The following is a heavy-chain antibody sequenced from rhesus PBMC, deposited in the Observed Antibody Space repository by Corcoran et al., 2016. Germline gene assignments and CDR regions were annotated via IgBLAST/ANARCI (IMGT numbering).Heavy chain of an antibody. CDR1: DGSISSNY. CDR2: IYGGGGST. J-gene: IGHJ5-1*01. Sequence: QVQLPESGPGLVKPSETLSLTGAVSDGSISSNYWSGTRQAPGKGLEWGGRIYGGGGSTDYNPALKSRVTMSTDTSKNQFSLKLSSVTAADTAVYDCERPRSWSDSNRFDVWGPGVLVTVSS. D-gene: IGHD3-22*01. CDR3: ERPRSWSDSNRFDV. V-gene: IGHV4-160*01.